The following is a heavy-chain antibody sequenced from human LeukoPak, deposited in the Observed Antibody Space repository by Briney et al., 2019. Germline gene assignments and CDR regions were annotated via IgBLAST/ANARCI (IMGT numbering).Heavy chain of an antibody. CDR2: IYYSGST. CDR1: GGSISSYY. V-gene: IGHV4-59*01. J-gene: IGHJ6*02. CDR3: ARSYYYDSSGHYYYYYGMDV. D-gene: IGHD3-22*01. Sequence: PSETLSLTCTVSGGSISSYYWSWIRQPPGKGLEWIGYIYYSGSTNYNPSLKSRVTISVDTSKNQFSLKLSSVTAADTAVYYCARSYYYDSSGHYYYYYGMDVWGQGTTVTVSS.